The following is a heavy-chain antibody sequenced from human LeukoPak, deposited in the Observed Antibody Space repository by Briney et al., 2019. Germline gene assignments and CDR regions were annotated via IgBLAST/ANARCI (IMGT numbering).Heavy chain of an antibody. CDR3: ARERYYYDSSGYYGDDY. Sequence: KPSETLSLTCTVSGGSISSSSYYWGWIRQPPGKGLEWIGSIYYSGSTYYNPCLKSRVTISVDTSKNQFSLKLSSVTAADTAVYYCARERYYYDSSGYYGDDYWGQGTLVTVSS. D-gene: IGHD3-22*01. CDR1: GGSISSSSYY. J-gene: IGHJ4*02. V-gene: IGHV4-39*07. CDR2: IYYSGST.